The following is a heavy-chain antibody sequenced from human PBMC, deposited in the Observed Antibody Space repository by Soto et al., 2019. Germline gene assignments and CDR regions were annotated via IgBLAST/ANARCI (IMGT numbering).Heavy chain of an antibody. V-gene: IGHV3-48*02. D-gene: IGHD3-22*01. CDR1: GFSFNNYS. CDR2: ISSSGTTI. CDR3: ARDRTYYYDHKSYSLELDN. J-gene: IGHJ4*02. Sequence: GGSLRLSCAASGFSFNNYSMNWVRQAPGKGLEWVSYISSSGTTIYYADSVKGRFTISRDSAKSSLYLQMSSLRDEDTAVYYCARDRTYYYDHKSYSLELDNWGQGT.